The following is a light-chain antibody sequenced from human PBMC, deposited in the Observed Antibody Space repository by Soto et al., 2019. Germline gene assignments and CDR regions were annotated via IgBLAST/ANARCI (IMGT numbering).Light chain of an antibody. CDR1: QSLVHSDGNTY. CDR3: VQTIHWDWT. CDR2: KVS. V-gene: IGKV2-30*02. J-gene: IGKJ1*01. Sequence: DVMMTQSPLSPPVTLGQPASISFRSSQSLVHSDGNTYLNWFQQRPGQSPRRLIYKVSNRDSGVPGTLRVSGSGNDVTLRSSRVEAEDVGVDCCVQTIHWDWTVGQRTKVDIK.